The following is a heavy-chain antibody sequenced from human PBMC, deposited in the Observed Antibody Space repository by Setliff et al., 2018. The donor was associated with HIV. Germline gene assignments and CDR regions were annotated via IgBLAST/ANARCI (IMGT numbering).Heavy chain of an antibody. V-gene: IGHV4-34*01. D-gene: IGHD1-26*01. Sequence: PSETLSLTCAVYGGSFSGYYWSWIRQPPGKGLEWIGEINHSGSTNYNPSLKSRVTISVDTSKNQFSLKLSSVTAADTAVYYCARDSGQSFPTAFVIWGQGTMVTVSS. CDR1: GGSFSGYY. J-gene: IGHJ3*02. CDR2: INHSGST. CDR3: ARDSGQSFPTAFVI.